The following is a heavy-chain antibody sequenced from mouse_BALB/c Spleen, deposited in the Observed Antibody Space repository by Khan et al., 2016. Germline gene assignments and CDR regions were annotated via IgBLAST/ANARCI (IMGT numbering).Heavy chain of an antibody. CDR3: ARDPFYYYGSSYWYFDV. CDR1: GFSITSGYY. J-gene: IGHJ1*01. CDR2: ISYDGSN. Sequence: EVQLQESGPGLVKPSQSLSLTCSVTGFSITSGYYWNWIRHFPGIKLEWLVSISYDGSNNSTPSLTNRLSITRDTSNHQFFLMLNSPTSDDPATYDCARDPFYYYGSSYWYFDVWGAGTTVTVSS. D-gene: IGHD1-1*01. V-gene: IGHV3-6*02.